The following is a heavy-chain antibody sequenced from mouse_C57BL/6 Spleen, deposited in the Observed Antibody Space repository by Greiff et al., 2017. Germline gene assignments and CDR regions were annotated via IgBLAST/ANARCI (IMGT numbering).Heavy chain of an antibody. CDR2: ISDGGSYT. CDR1: GFTFSSYA. CDR3: AREGVYYDPSYAMDY. V-gene: IGHV5-4*01. Sequence: EVKLEESGGGLVKPGGSLKLSCAASGFTFSSYAMSWVRQTPEKRLEWVATISDGGSYTYYPDNVKGRFTISRDNAKNNLYLQMSHLKSEDTAMYYCAREGVYYDPSYAMDYWGQGTSVTVSS. D-gene: IGHD2-4*01. J-gene: IGHJ4*01.